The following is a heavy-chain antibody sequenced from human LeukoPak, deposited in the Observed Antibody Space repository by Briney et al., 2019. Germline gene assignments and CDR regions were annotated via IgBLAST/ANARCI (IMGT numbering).Heavy chain of an antibody. CDR2: IYSSGST. CDR1: VLTVSSNY. D-gene: IGHD3-16*01. V-gene: IGHV3-66*01. J-gene: IGHJ4*02. Sequence: GGSLRLSCAASVLTVSSNYMCWVRQAPGKGLEWVSVIYSSGSTYYADSVKGRFTISRDNSKNTLYLQMNSLRVEDTAVYYCARWGSLNVDYWGQGTLVTVSS. CDR3: ARWGSLNVDY.